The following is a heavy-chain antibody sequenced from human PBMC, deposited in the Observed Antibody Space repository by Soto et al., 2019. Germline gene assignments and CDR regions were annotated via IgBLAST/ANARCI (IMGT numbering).Heavy chain of an antibody. CDR3: VKDLIAAADTGFDY. J-gene: IGHJ4*02. V-gene: IGHV3-9*01. CDR2: ISWNSGSI. Sequence: EVQLVESGGGLVQPGRSLRLSCAASGITFDDYAMHWVRQAPGKGLEWVSGISWNSGSIGYADSVKGRFTISRDNAKNSLYLQMNSLRAEDTALYYCVKDLIAAADTGFDYWGQGTLATVSS. D-gene: IGHD6-13*01. CDR1: GITFDDYA.